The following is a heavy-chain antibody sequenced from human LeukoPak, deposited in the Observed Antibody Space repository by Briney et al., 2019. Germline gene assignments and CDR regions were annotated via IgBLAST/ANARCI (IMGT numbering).Heavy chain of an antibody. CDR2: INHSGST. J-gene: IGHJ4*02. Sequence: SETLSLTCAVYGGSFSGYYWNWIRQPPGRGLEWIGEINHSGSTNYNPSLKRRVTISVDTSKNQFSLNLSSVTAADTAVYYCARAGFGLAPHRGTPFDYWGQGTLVTVSS. CDR1: GGSFSGYY. CDR3: ARAGFGLAPHRGTPFDY. V-gene: IGHV4-34*01. D-gene: IGHD3-10*01.